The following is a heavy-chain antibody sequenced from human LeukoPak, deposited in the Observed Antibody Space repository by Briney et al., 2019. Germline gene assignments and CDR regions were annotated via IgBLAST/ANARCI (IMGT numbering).Heavy chain of an antibody. D-gene: IGHD1-26*01. J-gene: IGHJ4*02. V-gene: IGHV3-53*01. CDR2: IYSGGST. Sequence: GGSLRLSCAASGFTVSSNYTSWVRQAPGKGLEWVSVIYSGGSTYYADSVKGRFTISRDNSKNTLYLQMNSLRAEDTAVYYCARNSGSYSGDYFDYWGQGTLVTVSS. CDR1: GFTVSSNY. CDR3: ARNSGSYSGDYFDY.